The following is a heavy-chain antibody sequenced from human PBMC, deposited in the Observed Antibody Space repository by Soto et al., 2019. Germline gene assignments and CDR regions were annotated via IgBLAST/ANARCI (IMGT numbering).Heavy chain of an antibody. J-gene: IGHJ6*03. D-gene: IGHD2-15*01. CDR3: AREKQGYCSGGSCYGRIYYYYYMDV. V-gene: IGHV4-34*01. CDR1: GGSFSGYY. Sequence: SETLSLTCAVYGGSFSGYYWSWIRQPPGKGLEWIGEINHSGSTNYNPSLKSRFTISVDTSKNQFSLKLSFLTAADTVVYYCAREKQGYCSGGSCYGRIYYYYYMDVWGKGTTVTVSS. CDR2: INHSGST.